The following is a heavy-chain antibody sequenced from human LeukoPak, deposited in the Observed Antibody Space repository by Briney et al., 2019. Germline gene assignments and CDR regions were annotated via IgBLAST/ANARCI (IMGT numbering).Heavy chain of an antibody. CDR3: ARGHSSSWYNFQH. Sequence: SETLSITCTVSGGSISSYYWSWIRQPPGKGLEWIGYIYYSGSTNYNPSLKSRVTISVDTSKNQFSLKLSSVTAADTAVYYCARGHSSSWYNFQHWGQGTLVTVSS. J-gene: IGHJ1*01. V-gene: IGHV4-59*01. CDR2: IYYSGST. CDR1: GGSISSYY. D-gene: IGHD6-13*01.